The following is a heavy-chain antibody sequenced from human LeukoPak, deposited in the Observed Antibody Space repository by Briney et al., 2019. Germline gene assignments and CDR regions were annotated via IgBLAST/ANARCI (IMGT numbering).Heavy chain of an antibody. V-gene: IGHV1-69*06. Sequence: ASVKVSCKASGGTFSSYAISWVRQAPGQGLEWMGGIIPIFGTANYAQKFQGRVTITGDKSTSTAYMELSSLRSEDTAVYYCASLGWLTGYYPQSYGMDVWGKGTTVTVSS. CDR1: GGTFSSYA. D-gene: IGHD3-9*01. CDR3: ASLGWLTGYYPQSYGMDV. CDR2: IIPIFGTA. J-gene: IGHJ6*04.